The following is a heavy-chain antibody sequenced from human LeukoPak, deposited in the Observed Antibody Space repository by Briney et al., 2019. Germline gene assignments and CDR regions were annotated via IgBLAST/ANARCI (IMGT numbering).Heavy chain of an antibody. CDR1: GFTFSSYA. V-gene: IGHV3-23*01. Sequence: GGSLRHSCAASGFTFSSYAMSWVRQAPGKGLEWVSAMSGSSGSTYYADSVKGRFTISRDNSKNTLYLQMNSLRAEDSALYYCAKVRVGTSDCFDYWGQGTLVTVSS. CDR2: MSGSSGST. D-gene: IGHD5-12*01. CDR3: AKVRVGTSDCFDY. J-gene: IGHJ4*02.